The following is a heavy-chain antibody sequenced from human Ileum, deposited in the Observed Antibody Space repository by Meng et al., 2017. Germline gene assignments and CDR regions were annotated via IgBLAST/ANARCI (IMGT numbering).Heavy chain of an antibody. D-gene: IGHD3-16*01. CDR2: INHSGST. CDR3: ARGGGRYGPDFDY. Sequence: QGQLPQGGRRLLKPSETLSLTCAVYGGSFSGYYWSWIRQPPGKGLEWIGEINHSGSTNYNPSLKSRVTISVDTSKNQFSLKLSSVTAADTAVYYCARGGGRYGPDFDYWGQGTLVTVSS. J-gene: IGHJ4*02. V-gene: IGHV4-34*01. CDR1: GGSFSGYY.